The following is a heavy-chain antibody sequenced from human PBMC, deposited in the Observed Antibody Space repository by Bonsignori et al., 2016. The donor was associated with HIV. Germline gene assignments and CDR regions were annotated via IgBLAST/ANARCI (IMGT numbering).Heavy chain of an antibody. V-gene: IGHV5-10-1*01. CDR3: ARHGGFAPNNYYHVINYYYHMDV. J-gene: IGHJ6*03. CDR2: IDPSDSNT. Sequence: EVQLVQSGAELKKPGESLRISCEASGYSFTSHWISWVRQMPGKGLEWVGKIDPSDSNTNYSPSSQGHVTISADKSINTAYLQWSGLKASDSAIYFCARHGGFAPNNYYHVINYYYHMDVWG. CDR1: GYSFTSHW. D-gene: IGHD3-10*01.